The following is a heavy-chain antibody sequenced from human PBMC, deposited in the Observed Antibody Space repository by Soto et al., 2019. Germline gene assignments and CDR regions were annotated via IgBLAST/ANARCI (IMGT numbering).Heavy chain of an antibody. CDR1: GFTFSSYA. D-gene: IGHD3-10*01. CDR3: AKRGSSTYYYYGMDV. Sequence: EVQLLESGGGLVQPGGSLRLSCAASGFTFSSYAMSWVRQAPGKGLECVSAISGSGGSTYYADSVKGRFTISRDNSKNTLYLQMNSLRAEDTAVYYCAKRGSSTYYYYGMDVWGQGTTVTVSS. J-gene: IGHJ6*02. CDR2: ISGSGGST. V-gene: IGHV3-23*01.